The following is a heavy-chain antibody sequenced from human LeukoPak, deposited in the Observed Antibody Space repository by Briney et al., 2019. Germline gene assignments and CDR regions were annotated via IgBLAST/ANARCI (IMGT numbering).Heavy chain of an antibody. V-gene: IGHV3-48*03. CDR3: AVATIKDSFDY. D-gene: IGHD5-24*01. CDR2: ISSSGSTI. J-gene: IGHJ4*02. Sequence: GSLRLSCAASGFTFSSYEMNWVRQAPGEGLEWVSYISSSGSTIYYADSVKGRFTISRDNAKNSLYLQMNSLRAEDTAVYYCAVATIKDSFDYWGQGTLVTVSS. CDR1: GFTFSSYE.